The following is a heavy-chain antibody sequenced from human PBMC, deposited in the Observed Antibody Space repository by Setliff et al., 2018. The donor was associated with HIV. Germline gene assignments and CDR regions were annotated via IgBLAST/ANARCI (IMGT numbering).Heavy chain of an antibody. D-gene: IGHD3-22*01. CDR3: ARGATDYYDSTSYYYVFDY. V-gene: IGHV4-34*01. Sequence: SETLSLTCTVSGGPFSGYYWSWIRQFPGKGLEWVGEINYSGSTNYNPSLRSRLTISVDTFHNQLSLKLSSVTAADTALYYCARGATDYYDSTSYYYVFDYWGQGTLVTVSS. J-gene: IGHJ4*02. CDR2: INYSGST. CDR1: GGPFSGYY.